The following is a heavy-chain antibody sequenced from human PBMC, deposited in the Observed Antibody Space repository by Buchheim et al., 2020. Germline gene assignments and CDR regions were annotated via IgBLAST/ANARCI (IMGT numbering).Heavy chain of an antibody. D-gene: IGHD5-12*01. Sequence: QVQLQESGPGLVKPSQTLSLTCTVSGGSISSGSYYWSWIRQPAGKGLEWIGRIYTSGSTNYNPPLKSRVTIPVDTSKNQFSLKLSSVTAADTAVYYCAREEYSGYYNNYFDYWGQGTL. V-gene: IGHV4-61*02. CDR1: GGSISSGSYY. CDR3: AREEYSGYYNNYFDY. CDR2: IYTSGST. J-gene: IGHJ4*02.